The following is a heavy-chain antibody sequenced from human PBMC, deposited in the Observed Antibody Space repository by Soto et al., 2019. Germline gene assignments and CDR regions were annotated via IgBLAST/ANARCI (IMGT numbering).Heavy chain of an antibody. D-gene: IGHD2-2*01. J-gene: IGHJ6*02. CDR1: GFTFSSYD. Sequence: GGSLRLSCAASGFTFSSYDMHWVRQATGKGLEWVSAIGTAGDPYYPGSVKGRFTISRENAKNSLYLQMNSLRAGDTAVYYCARARRHCSSTSCYRGSYYYGMDVWGQGTTVTVSS. CDR3: ARARRHCSSTSCYRGSYYYGMDV. CDR2: IGTAGDP. V-gene: IGHV3-13*05.